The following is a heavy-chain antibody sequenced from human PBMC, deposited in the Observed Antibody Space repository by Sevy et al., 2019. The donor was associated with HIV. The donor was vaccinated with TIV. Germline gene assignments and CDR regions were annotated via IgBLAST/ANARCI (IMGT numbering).Heavy chain of an antibody. CDR1: GFTFNNAW. V-gene: IGHV3-15*01. CDR3: CTEGNVLLAEGWGHWFDP. D-gene: IGHD2-8*01. Sequence: GGSLRLSCAASGFTFNNAWMSWVRQAPGKGLEWIGRIKNKPDGGTTDYAAPVKGRFTISRDDSKNTLYLQMNSLKTEDTAVYYCCTEGNVLLAEGWGHWFDPWGRNPGHRLL. CDR2: IKNKPDGGTT. J-gene: IGHJ5*02.